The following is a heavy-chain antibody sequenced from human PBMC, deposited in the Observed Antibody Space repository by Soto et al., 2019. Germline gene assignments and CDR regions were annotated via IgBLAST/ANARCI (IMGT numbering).Heavy chain of an antibody. Sequence: ASVKVSCKASGGTFSSYAISWVRQAPGQGLEWMGGIIPIFGTANYAQKFQGRVTITADESTSTAYMELSSLRSEDTAVYYCARDRDSSGWSPFDYWGQGTLVTVSS. CDR3: ARDRDSSGWSPFDY. CDR1: GGTFSSYA. V-gene: IGHV1-69*13. CDR2: IIPIFGTA. J-gene: IGHJ4*02. D-gene: IGHD6-19*01.